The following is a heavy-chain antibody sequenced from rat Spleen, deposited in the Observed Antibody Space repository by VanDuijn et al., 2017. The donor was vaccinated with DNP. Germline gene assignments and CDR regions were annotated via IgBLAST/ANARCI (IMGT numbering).Heavy chain of an antibody. V-gene: IGHV4-2*01. CDR2: INKDSSTI. CDR3: ARGPNYGGYADYFDY. Sequence: EVKFVESGGGLVQPGRSLKLSCAASGFNFNDYWMGWVRQVPGKGLEWIGQINKDSSTITYIPSLKDKFTISRDNDQNTLYLQMSKLGSEDTAIYYCARGPNYGGYADYFDYWGQGVMVTVSS. CDR1: GFNFNDYW. D-gene: IGHD1-11*01. J-gene: IGHJ2*01.